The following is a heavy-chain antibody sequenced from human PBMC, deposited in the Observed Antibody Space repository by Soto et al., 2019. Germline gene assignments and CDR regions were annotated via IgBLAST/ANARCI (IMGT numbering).Heavy chain of an antibody. CDR3: ATEGAHYTSLDH. D-gene: IGHD3-10*01. CDR1: GYTFTDYA. J-gene: IGHJ4*02. Sequence: ASVKVSCKASGYTFTDYAIHWVRQAPGQGLEWMGWINVGNGNTGYSRKFQGRVTNVRDMSASTAYIEVTSLTSEDTAIYYCATEGAHYTSLDHWGQGTLVTVSS. CDR2: INVGNGNT. V-gene: IGHV1-3*01.